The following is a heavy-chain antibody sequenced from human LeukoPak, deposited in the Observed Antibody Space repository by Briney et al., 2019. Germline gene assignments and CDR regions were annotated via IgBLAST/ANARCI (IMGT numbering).Heavy chain of an antibody. V-gene: IGHV1-2*02. Sequence: GASVKVSCKASGYTFTGYYMHWVRQAPGQGLAWMGWINPNSGGTNYAQKFQGRVTMTRDTSISTAYMELSRLRSDDTAVYYCARARIQLSDAFDIWGQGTMVTVSS. CDR2: INPNSGGT. CDR1: GYTFTGYY. CDR3: ARARIQLSDAFDI. J-gene: IGHJ3*02. D-gene: IGHD5-18*01.